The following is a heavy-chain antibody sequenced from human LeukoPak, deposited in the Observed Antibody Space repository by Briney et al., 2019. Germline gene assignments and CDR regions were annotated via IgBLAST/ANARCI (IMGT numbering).Heavy chain of an antibody. CDR1: GFTFNNCA. CDR2: ISCWGDST. V-gene: IGHV3-23*01. D-gene: IGHD5-12*01. CDR3: AKAPQGYSAYYDY. J-gene: IGHJ4*02. Sequence: GGSLSLSCAASGFTFNNCAMSWVRQARGKGLEGVSAISCWGDSTFYADSVKGRFSISRDNSGNTLALQMNSLGAEDTAVYFCAKAPQGYSAYYDYWGQGALVTVSS.